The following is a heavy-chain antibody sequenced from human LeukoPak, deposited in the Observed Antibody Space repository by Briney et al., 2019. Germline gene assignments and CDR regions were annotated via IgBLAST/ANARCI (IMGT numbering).Heavy chain of an antibody. CDR3: ARDRLSEWGYCSGGSCPPFDP. D-gene: IGHD2-15*01. CDR1: GGPISSSSYY. Sequence: SETLSLTCTVSGGPISSSSYYWGWIRQPPGKGLEWIGSIYYSGSTYYNPSLKSRVTISVDTSKNQFSLKLSSVTAADTAVYYCARDRLSEWGYCSGGSCPPFDPWGQGTLVTVSS. V-gene: IGHV4-39*07. J-gene: IGHJ5*02. CDR2: IYYSGST.